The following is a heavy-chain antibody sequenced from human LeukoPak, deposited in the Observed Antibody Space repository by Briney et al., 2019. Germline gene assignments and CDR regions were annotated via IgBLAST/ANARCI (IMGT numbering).Heavy chain of an antibody. D-gene: IGHD4-17*01. Sequence: GGSLRLSCAASGFTFSDYYMSWIRQAPGKGLEWVSYISSSGSTIYYADSVKGRFTISRDNSKNTLYLQMNSLRAEDTAVYYCAKGGGFTVTSYMDVWGKGTTVTISS. V-gene: IGHV3-11*01. CDR3: AKGGGFTVTSYMDV. J-gene: IGHJ6*03. CDR2: ISSSGSTI. CDR1: GFTFSDYY.